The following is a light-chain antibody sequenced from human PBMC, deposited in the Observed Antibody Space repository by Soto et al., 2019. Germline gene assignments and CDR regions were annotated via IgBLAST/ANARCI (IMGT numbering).Light chain of an antibody. CDR3: LQDSYYPYT. V-gene: IGKV1-6*01. CDR2: AAS. CDR1: QGIRND. J-gene: IGKJ2*01. Sequence: AIQMTQSPSSLSASVGDRVTITCRASQGIRNDLSWYQQKPGKAPKLLIYAASSLQSGVPSRFSGSASGTEFTLSISSLQPEDVATYYCLQDSYYPYTFGQGTNLEVK.